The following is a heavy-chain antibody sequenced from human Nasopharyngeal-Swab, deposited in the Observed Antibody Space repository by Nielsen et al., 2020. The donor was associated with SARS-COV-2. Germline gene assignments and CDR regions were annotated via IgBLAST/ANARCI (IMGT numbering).Heavy chain of an antibody. V-gene: IGHV4-61*02. CDR3: ARYTNGRMDY. Sequence: LRLSCTVTGGSISSPFYYWSWIRRPAGRGLEWIGRIHTTGSTNYNPSLKSRVTISVGTSKNLLFLKLTSVTAADTAVYYCARYTNGRMDYWGQGTLVTVSS. CDR1: GGSISSPFYY. CDR2: IHTTGST. J-gene: IGHJ4*02. D-gene: IGHD2-8*01.